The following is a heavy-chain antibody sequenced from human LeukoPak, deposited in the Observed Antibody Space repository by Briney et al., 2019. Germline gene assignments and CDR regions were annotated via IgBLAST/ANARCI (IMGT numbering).Heavy chain of an antibody. J-gene: IGHJ4*02. CDR2: ISGSGGST. Sequence: GGSLRLSCAASGFTFSSYWMAWVRQGPGKGLEWVSAISGSGGSTYYADSVKGRFTISRDNSRNTLYLQMNSLRAEDTAVYYCAKEGYDSSGYRYYFDYWGQGTLVTVSS. V-gene: IGHV3-23*01. CDR3: AKEGYDSSGYRYYFDY. D-gene: IGHD3-22*01. CDR1: GFTFSSYW.